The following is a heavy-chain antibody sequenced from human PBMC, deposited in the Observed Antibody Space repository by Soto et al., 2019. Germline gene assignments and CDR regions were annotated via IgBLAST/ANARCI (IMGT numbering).Heavy chain of an antibody. CDR1: GASITSYY. D-gene: IGHD6-6*01. J-gene: IGHJ4*02. Sequence: PSETLSLTCTVSGASITSYYWSWIRQPPGKGLEWIGSMYYSGNTYSNPSLESRVTISVDTSKNQFSLKLSSVTAADTAVYFCARSSIRDYYFDYWGQGTLVTVSS. V-gene: IGHV4-59*05. CDR3: ARSSIRDYYFDY. CDR2: MYYSGNT.